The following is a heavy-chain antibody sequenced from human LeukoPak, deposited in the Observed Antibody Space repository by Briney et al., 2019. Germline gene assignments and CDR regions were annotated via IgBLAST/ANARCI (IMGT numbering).Heavy chain of an antibody. CDR3: ARVAVVRGVIAAYYFDY. Sequence: GGSLRLSCAASGFTFSDYYMSWIRQDPGKGLEWVSYISGSSSSTNYADSLKGRFTISRDNAKNSLYLQMNSLRAEDTAVYYCARVAVVRGVIAAYYFDYWGQGTVVTVSS. J-gene: IGHJ4*02. CDR2: ISGSSSST. CDR1: GFTFSDYY. V-gene: IGHV3-11*06. D-gene: IGHD3-10*01.